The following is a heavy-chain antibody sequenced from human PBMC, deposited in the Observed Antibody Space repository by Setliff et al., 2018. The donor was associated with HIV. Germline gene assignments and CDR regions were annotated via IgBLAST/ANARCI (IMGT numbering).Heavy chain of an antibody. CDR2: MNPNSGNT. Sequence: GASVKVSCKASGYTFTSYDINWVRQATGQGLEWMGWMNPNSGNTGYAQKFQGRVTMTRKISISTAYMELSSLRSEDTAMYYCAREGPYYYDGNGYYSGSYFDLWGRGTPVTVSS. CDR1: GYTFTSYD. D-gene: IGHD3-22*01. V-gene: IGHV1-8*02. CDR3: AREGPYYYDGNGYYSGSYFDL. J-gene: IGHJ2*01.